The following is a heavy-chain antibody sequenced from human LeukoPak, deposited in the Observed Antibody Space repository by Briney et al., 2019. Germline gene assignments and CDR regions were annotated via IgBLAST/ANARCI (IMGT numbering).Heavy chain of an antibody. Sequence: PGGSLRLSCAASGSTFDDYGMSWVRPAPGKGLEWVSGINWKGGSTGYADSVKGRFTISRDNAKNSLYLQMNSLRAEDTALYYCARGNSGYDFAYWGQGSLVTVSS. CDR2: INWKGGST. V-gene: IGHV3-20*04. CDR3: ARGNSGYDFAY. CDR1: GSTFDDYG. J-gene: IGHJ4*02. D-gene: IGHD5-12*01.